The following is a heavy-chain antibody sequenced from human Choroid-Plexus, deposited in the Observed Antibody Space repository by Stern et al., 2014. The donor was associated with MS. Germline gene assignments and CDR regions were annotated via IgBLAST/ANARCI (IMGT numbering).Heavy chain of an antibody. Sequence: DQLVESGGGVVQPGRPLRLSCVASGFTLGSCAMHWVRQAPGKGREWVAGVSYDGSNKYYADSVKGRFTISRDNSQNTLYMQMSSLRPEDTAVYYCAKDRQYLTYFFDHWGQGSLVTVSS. CDR1: GFTLGSCA. D-gene: IGHD2/OR15-2a*01. CDR2: VSYDGSNK. CDR3: AKDRQYLTYFFDH. J-gene: IGHJ5*02. V-gene: IGHV3-30*18.